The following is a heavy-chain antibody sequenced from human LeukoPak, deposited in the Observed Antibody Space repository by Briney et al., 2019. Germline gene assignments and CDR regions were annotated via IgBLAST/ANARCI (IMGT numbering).Heavy chain of an antibody. CDR1: GYTFTGYY. CDR3: ARGGYSGYDGEGYYYGMDV. V-gene: IGHV1-2*02. CDR2: INPNSGGT. Sequence: ASVKVSCKASGYTFTGYYMHWVRQAPGQGLEWMGWINPNSGGTNYAQKFQGRVTMTRDTSISTAYMELSRLRSDDTAVYYCARGGYSGYDGEGYYYGMDVWGQGTTVTVSS. J-gene: IGHJ6*02. D-gene: IGHD5-12*01.